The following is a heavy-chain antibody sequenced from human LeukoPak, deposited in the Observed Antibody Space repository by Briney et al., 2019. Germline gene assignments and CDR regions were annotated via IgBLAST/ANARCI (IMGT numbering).Heavy chain of an antibody. CDR3: ARMYSGTSYYFDY. D-gene: IGHD1-26*01. J-gene: IGHJ4*02. V-gene: IGHV4-59*01. Sequence: SEPLSLTCSVSGVSISTYYWIWIRQPPAKGLEWMGFFSYSGSTKYNPSLKSRVTMSVDTSKNQFSLKLSSVTAADTAVYYCARMYSGTSYYFDYWGQGILVTVSS. CDR2: FSYSGST. CDR1: GVSISTYY.